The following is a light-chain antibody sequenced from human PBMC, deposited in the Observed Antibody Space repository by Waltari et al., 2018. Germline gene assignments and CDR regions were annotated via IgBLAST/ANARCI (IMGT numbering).Light chain of an antibody. V-gene: IGLV2-23*01. Sequence: QSALTQPASVSGSPGQSITISCTGPSSEFGSYNLVSWYQHHPGKAPKLMIYEGTQRPSGVSDRFSGSKSGDTASLTISGLQAEDEADYYCCSYVRDITWVFGGGTKLTVL. CDR1: SSEFGSYNL. CDR2: EGT. CDR3: CSYVRDITWV. J-gene: IGLJ3*02.